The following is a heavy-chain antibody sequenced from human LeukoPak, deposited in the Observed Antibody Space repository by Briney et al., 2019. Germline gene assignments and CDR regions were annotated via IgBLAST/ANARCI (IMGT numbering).Heavy chain of an antibody. V-gene: IGHV4-59*01. Sequence: SETLSLTCTVSGGSSSSYYWSWIRQPPGKGLEWIGYIYYSGSTNYNPSLKSRVTISVDTSKNQFSLKLSSVTAADTAVYYCAREGYYYYMDVWGKGTTVTISS. CDR2: IYYSGST. J-gene: IGHJ6*03. CDR1: GGSSSSYY. CDR3: AREGYYYYMDV.